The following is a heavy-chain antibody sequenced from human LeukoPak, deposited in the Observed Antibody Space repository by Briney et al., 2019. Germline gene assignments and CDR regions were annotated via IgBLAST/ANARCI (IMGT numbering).Heavy chain of an antibody. Sequence: GGSLRLSCSASGFTFSNAWMSWVRQAPGKGLEWVGRTKSKTDGGTTDYAAPVKGRFTISRDDSKNTLYLQMNSLKTEDTAVYYCTTAFNPYYYYYYGMDVWGKGTTVTVSS. CDR3: TTAFNPYYYYYYGMDV. J-gene: IGHJ6*04. CDR1: GFTFSNAW. CDR2: TKSKTDGGTT. D-gene: IGHD1-14*01. V-gene: IGHV3-15*01.